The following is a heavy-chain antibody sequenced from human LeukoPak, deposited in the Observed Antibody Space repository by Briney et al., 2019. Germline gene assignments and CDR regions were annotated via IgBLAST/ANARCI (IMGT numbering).Heavy chain of an antibody. Sequence: GGSLRLSCAASGFSFSSYSMNWVRQAPGKGLEWVSSISSSSSDIFHADSVKGRFTISRDNAKNSLYLQMNSLRAEDTAVYYCAGLLWFGELSHTTFDYWGQGTLVTVSS. V-gene: IGHV3-21*04. CDR2: ISSSSSDI. D-gene: IGHD3-10*01. CDR3: AGLLWFGELSHTTFDY. J-gene: IGHJ4*02. CDR1: GFSFSSYS.